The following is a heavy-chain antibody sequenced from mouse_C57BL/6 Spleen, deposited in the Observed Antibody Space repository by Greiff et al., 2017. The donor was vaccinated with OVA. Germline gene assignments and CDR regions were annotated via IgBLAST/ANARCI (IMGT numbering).Heavy chain of an antibody. V-gene: IGHV14-2*01. CDR3: ARSTMDRGWYFDV. Sequence: VHVKQSGAELVKPGASVKLSCTASGFNIKDYYMHWVKQRTEQGLEWIGRIDPEDGETKYAPKFQGKATITADTSSNTAYLQLSSLTSEDTAVYYCARSTMDRGWYFDVWGTGTTVTVSS. J-gene: IGHJ1*03. CDR2: IDPEDGET. CDR1: GFNIKDYY. D-gene: IGHD2-1*01.